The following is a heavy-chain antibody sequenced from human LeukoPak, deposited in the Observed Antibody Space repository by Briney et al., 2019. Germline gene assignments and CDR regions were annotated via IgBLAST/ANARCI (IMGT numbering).Heavy chain of an antibody. D-gene: IGHD5-18*01. CDR3: AKDRGYSYGSFDY. V-gene: IGHV3-48*04. CDR1: GFTFSSFN. CDR2: ISYSSNTI. Sequence: PGGSLRLSCAASGFTFSSFNMNWVRQAPGKGLEWVSHISYSSNTIYYTDSVKGRFTISRDNAKNSLYLQMNSLRAEDTAVYYCAKDRGYSYGSFDYWGQGTLVTVSS. J-gene: IGHJ4*02.